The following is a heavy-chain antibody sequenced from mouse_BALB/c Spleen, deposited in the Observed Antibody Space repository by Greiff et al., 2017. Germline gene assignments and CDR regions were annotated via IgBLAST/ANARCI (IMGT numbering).Heavy chain of an antibody. V-gene: IGHV14-3*02. CDR2: IDPANGNT. J-gene: IGHJ3*01. D-gene: IGHD3-1*01. CDR1: GFNIKDTY. CDR3: AKTARAAWFAY. Sequence: VQLQQSGAELVKPGASVKLSCTASGFNIKDTYMHWVKQRPEQGLEWIGRIDPANGNTKYDPKFQGKATITADTSSNTAYLQLSSLTSEDTAVYYCAKTARAAWFAYWGQGTLVTVS.